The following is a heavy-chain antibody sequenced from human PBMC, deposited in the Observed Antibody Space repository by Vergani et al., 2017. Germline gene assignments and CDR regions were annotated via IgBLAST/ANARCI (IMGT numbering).Heavy chain of an antibody. CDR1: GFTFSGYG. V-gene: IGHV3-30*02. CDR3: ARDLAAAGYYYYGMDV. D-gene: IGHD6-13*01. Sequence: QVQLVESGGGVVQPGGSLRLSCAASGFTFSGYGMHWVRQAPGKGLEWVAFIRYDGSNKYYVDSVKGRFTISRDNSKNTLYLQMNSLRAEDTAVYYCARDLAAAGYYYYGMDVWGQGTTVTVSS. CDR2: IRYDGSNK. J-gene: IGHJ6*02.